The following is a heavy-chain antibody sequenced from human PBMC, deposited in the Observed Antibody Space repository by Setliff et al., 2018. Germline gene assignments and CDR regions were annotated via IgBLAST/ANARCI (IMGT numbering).Heavy chain of an antibody. CDR2: IMPIFGST. CDR1: GGSFSSFS. D-gene: IGHD4-17*01. V-gene: IGHV1-69*08. J-gene: IGHJ6*03. Sequence: SVKVSCKASGGSFSSFSIHWVRQAPGQGLEWMGRIMPIFGSTNYAQNFQGRVTITADKSTSTAYMELSSLRSEDTAVYYCARGATVVIYYYMDVWGKGTTVTVSS. CDR3: ARGATVVIYYYMDV.